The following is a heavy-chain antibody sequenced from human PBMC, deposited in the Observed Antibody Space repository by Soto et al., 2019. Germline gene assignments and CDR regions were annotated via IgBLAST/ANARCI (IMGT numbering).Heavy chain of an antibody. CDR2: IYYSGST. CDR1: GGSISSYY. V-gene: IGHV4-59*01. D-gene: IGHD5-12*01. J-gene: IGHJ6*02. CDR3: ARDRVATPIGMDV. Sequence: SETLSLTCTVSGGSISSYYWSWIRQPPGKGLEWIGYIYYSGSTNYNPSLKSRVTISVDTSKNQFSLKLSSVTAADTAVYYCARDRVATPIGMDVWGQGTTVTASS.